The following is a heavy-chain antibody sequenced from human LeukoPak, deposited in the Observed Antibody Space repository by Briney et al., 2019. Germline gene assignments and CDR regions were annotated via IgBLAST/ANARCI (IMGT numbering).Heavy chain of an antibody. Sequence: GGSLRLSCAASGFTFSTYSMNWVRQAPGKGLEWVSYISGSASTRYYADSVKGRFTISRDNAKNSLYLQLNRLRDDDTAVYYCAREDQGSSGWSSFDYWGQGTLVTVSS. D-gene: IGHD6-19*01. CDR2: ISGSASTR. J-gene: IGHJ4*02. CDR1: GFTFSTYS. CDR3: AREDQGSSGWSSFDY. V-gene: IGHV3-48*02.